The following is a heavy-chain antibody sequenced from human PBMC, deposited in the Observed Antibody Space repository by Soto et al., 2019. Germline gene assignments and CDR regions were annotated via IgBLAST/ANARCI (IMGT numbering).Heavy chain of an antibody. CDR2: INSDGSST. CDR3: AREKSVVGAPKGFYYYYGMDV. D-gene: IGHD1-26*01. CDR1: GFTFSSYW. Sequence: GGSLRLSCAASGFTFSSYWMHWVRQAPGKGLVWVSRINSDGSSTSYADSVKGRFTISRDNAKNTLYLQMNSLRAEDTAVYYCAREKSVVGAPKGFYYYYGMDVWGQGTTVTAP. V-gene: IGHV3-74*01. J-gene: IGHJ6*02.